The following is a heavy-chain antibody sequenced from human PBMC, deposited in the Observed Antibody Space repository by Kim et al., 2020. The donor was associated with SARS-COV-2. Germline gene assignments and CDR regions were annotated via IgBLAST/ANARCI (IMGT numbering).Heavy chain of an antibody. J-gene: IGHJ3*02. Sequence: GRFTISRDNAKNSLYLQMNSLRAEDTAVYYCARDSTYYYDSSGYPVAFDIWGQGTMVTVSS. V-gene: IGHV3-11*06. CDR3: ARDSTYYYDSSGYPVAFDI. D-gene: IGHD3-22*01.